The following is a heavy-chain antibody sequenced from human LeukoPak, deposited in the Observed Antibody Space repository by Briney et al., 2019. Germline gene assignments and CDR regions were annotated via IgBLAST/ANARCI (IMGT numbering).Heavy chain of an antibody. CDR2: ITTSDGNT. J-gene: IGHJ4*02. CDR3: ETVVNYFDY. V-gene: IGHV3-23*01. D-gene: IGHD4-17*01. Sequence: AGGSLRLSCAASGFTFSSYTMSWVRQAPGKGLEWVSTITTSDGNTYYADSVKGRFTISRDNSKNTLYLQMNSLRAEDTAVYYCETVVNYFDYWGQGTLVTVSS. CDR1: GFTFSSYT.